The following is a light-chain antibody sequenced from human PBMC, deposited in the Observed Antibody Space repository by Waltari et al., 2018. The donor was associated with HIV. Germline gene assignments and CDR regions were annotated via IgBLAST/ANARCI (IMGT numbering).Light chain of an antibody. Sequence: DIVMTQSPDSLAVSLGERSTFNCKSRPSVLYISNTKNYLAWYQQKPGQPPTLLIYWSYIRESGVPDRFSGSGSGTDFTLTISSLQAEDVAIYYCQQYYSNPWTFGQGTKVEIK. V-gene: IGKV4-1*01. CDR3: QQYYSNPWT. J-gene: IGKJ1*01. CDR1: PSVLYISNTKNY. CDR2: WSY.